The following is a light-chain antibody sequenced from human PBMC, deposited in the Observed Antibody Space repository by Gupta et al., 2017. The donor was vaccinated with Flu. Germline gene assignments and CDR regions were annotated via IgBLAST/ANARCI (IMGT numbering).Light chain of an antibody. CDR1: QGISSS. CDR2: DAS. V-gene: IGKV1D-13*01. J-gene: IGKJ3*01. Sequence: PSSLSASVGDRVTITCRASQGISSSVSWYQQKPGQAPKLLIYDASSLESGVPSRFSGGGSGTDFTLTISSLQPEDFASYYCQQFNNYPFTFGPGTKVDIK. CDR3: QQFNNYPFT.